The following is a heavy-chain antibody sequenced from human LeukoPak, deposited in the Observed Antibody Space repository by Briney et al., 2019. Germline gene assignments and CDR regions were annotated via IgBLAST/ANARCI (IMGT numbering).Heavy chain of an antibody. CDR1: GGSISSSSYY. V-gene: IGHV4-39*01. J-gene: IGHJ4*02. CDR2: MHYSGST. CDR3: AGHIIQAPDFDY. Sequence: SETLSLTCTVSGGSISSSSYYWGWIRQPPGKGLEWIGSMHYSGSTDYNPSLKSRVTISVDTSKNHFSLKLSSVTVADTAVYYCAGHIIQAPDFDYWDQGTLVTVSS. D-gene: IGHD3-10*01.